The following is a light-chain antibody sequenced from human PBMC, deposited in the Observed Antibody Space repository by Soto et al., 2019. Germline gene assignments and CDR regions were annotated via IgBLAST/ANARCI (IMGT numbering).Light chain of an antibody. CDR2: EVS. V-gene: IGLV2-8*01. CDR3: CSYADSNNV. Sequence: QSALTQPPSASGSPGQSVTISCTGTSSDVGGYNYVSWYQQHPGKAPKLMIYEVSKRPSGVPDRFSGSKSGNTASLTVSGLQAEDAADYYCCSYADSNNVFGTGTKLTVL. J-gene: IGLJ1*01. CDR1: SSDVGGYNY.